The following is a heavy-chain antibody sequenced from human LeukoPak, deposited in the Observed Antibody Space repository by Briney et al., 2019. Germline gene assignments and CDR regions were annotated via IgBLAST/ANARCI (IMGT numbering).Heavy chain of an antibody. D-gene: IGHD6-13*01. CDR3: AKDRQQLAHYFDY. V-gene: IGHV3-30*18. CDR2: ISYDGSNK. CDR1: GFTFSSYG. J-gene: IGHJ4*02. Sequence: PGGSLRLSCAASGFTFSSYGMHWVRKAPGKGLEWVAVISYDGSNKYYADSVKGRFTISRDNSKNTLYLQMNSLRAEDTAVYYCAKDRQQLAHYFDYWGQGTLVTVSS.